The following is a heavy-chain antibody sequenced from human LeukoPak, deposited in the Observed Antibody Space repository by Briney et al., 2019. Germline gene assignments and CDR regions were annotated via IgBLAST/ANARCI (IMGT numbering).Heavy chain of an antibody. V-gene: IGHV1-2*02. CDR1: GYTFTGYY. J-gene: IGHJ4*02. CDR2: INPNSGGT. CDR3: ARDFWPSGWNYVLVGRDKKYYFDY. Sequence: GASVKVSCKASGYTFTGYYMHWVRQAPGQGLEWMGWINPNSGGTNYAQKFQGRVTMTRDTSISTAYMELSRLRSDDTAVYYCARDFWPSGWNYVLVGRDKKYYFDYWGQGTLVTVSS. D-gene: IGHD1-7*01.